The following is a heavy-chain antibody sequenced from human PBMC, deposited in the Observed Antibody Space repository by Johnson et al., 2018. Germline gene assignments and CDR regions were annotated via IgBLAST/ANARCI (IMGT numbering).Heavy chain of an antibody. Sequence: VQLVESGAEVKKPGSSVKVSCKASGGTFSSYAISWVRQAPGQGLEWMGGIIPIFGTANYAQKCKGRVTITADESTSTAYMELSSLRSEDTAVYYCAQGSGSYHYYYYYGMDVWGQGTTVTVSS. CDR1: GGTFSSYA. J-gene: IGHJ6*02. CDR2: IIPIFGTA. CDR3: AQGSGSYHYYYYYGMDV. V-gene: IGHV1-69*01. D-gene: IGHD3-10*01.